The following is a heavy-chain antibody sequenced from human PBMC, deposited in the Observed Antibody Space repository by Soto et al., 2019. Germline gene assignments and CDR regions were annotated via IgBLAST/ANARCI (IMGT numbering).Heavy chain of an antibody. CDR1: GYTFTSYG. CDR2: ISAYNGNT. Sequence: QVQLVQSGAEVKKPGASVKVSCKASGYTFTSYGISWVRQDPGQGLEWMGWISAYNGNTNYAQKLQGRVNMPTTISTSTAYMELRSLRSDDTAVYYCARDGTSIAAPRRYYYYMDVWGKGTTVTVSS. D-gene: IGHD6-6*01. CDR3: ARDGTSIAAPRRYYYYMDV. J-gene: IGHJ6*03. V-gene: IGHV1-18*01.